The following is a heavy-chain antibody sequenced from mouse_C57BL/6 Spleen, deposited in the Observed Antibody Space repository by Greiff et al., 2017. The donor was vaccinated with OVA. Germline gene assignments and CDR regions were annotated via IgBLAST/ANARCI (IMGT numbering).Heavy chain of an antibody. V-gene: IGHV2-5*01. CDR1: GFSLTSYG. D-gene: IGHD1-1*01. CDR3: AKNTGGSSPYYAMDY. Sequence: VKLMESGPGLVQPSQSLSITCTVSGFSLTSYGVHWVRQSPGKGLEWLGVIWRGGSTDYNAAFMSRLSITKDNSKSQVFFKMNSLQADDTAIYYCAKNTGGSSPYYAMDYWGQGTSVTVSS. CDR2: IWRGGST. J-gene: IGHJ4*01.